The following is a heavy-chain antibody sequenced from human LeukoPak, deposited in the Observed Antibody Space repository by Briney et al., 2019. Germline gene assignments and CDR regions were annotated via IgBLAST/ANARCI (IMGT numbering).Heavy chain of an antibody. CDR3: ATPGVGATTDAFDI. J-gene: IGHJ3*02. CDR2: FDPGDGET. Sequence: ASVKVSCKVSGYSLTELSMHWVRQAPGKGPEWMGRFDPGDGETIYAQKFQGRVTMTEDTSTDTAYMELSSLRSEDTAVYYCATPGVGATTDAFDIWGQGTKVTVSS. D-gene: IGHD1-26*01. CDR1: GYSLTELS. V-gene: IGHV1-24*01.